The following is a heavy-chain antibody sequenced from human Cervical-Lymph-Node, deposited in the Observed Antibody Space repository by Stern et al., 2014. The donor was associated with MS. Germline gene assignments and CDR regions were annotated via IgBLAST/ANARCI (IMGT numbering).Heavy chain of an antibody. CDR2: INGDNGNT. CDR1: GYSFISHA. CDR3: ARAGYCSPSTCSDAFDI. V-gene: IGHV1-3*01. J-gene: IGHJ3*02. Sequence: QVQLQQSGAEVKDPGASVKVSCKASGYSFISHAMHLVRQAPGQTFEWMGWINGDNGNTKYSQKLQGRVTITRDKTTSTAYMELSSLTSEDTAVYYCARAGYCSPSTCSDAFDIWGQGTMVTVSS. D-gene: IGHD2-15*01.